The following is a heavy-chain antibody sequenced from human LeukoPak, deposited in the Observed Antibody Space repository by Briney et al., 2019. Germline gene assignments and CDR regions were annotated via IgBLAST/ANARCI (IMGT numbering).Heavy chain of an antibody. D-gene: IGHD3-9*01. CDR1: GFTFSTFG. Sequence: PGGSLRLSCVGSGFTFSTFGMNWVRQAPGKGLEWASYISSSRATIYYSDSVKGRFTISGDDAKSSLYLQMNSLRAEDTALYYCARMSTGYYDDYWGQGTLVTVSS. CDR2: ISSSRATI. J-gene: IGHJ4*02. V-gene: IGHV3-48*01. CDR3: ARMSTGYYDDY.